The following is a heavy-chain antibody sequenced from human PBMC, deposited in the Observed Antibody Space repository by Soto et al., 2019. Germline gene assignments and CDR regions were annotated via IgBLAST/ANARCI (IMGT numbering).Heavy chain of an antibody. V-gene: IGHV3-73*01. CDR2: IRSKANSYAP. CDR1: GFTFSGSA. CDR3: TSSIAAHLSYYYMDV. Sequence: GGSLRLSCAASGFTFSGSAMHWVRQASGKGLEWVGRIRSKANSYAPAYAASVKGRFTISRDDSKNTAYLQMNSLKTEDTAVYYCTSSIAAHLSYYYMDVWGKGTTVTVSS. J-gene: IGHJ6*03. D-gene: IGHD6-6*01.